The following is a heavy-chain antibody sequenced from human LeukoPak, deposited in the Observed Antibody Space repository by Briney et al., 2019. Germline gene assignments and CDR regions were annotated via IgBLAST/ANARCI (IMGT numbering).Heavy chain of an antibody. CDR1: GFTFSSYW. J-gene: IGHJ4*02. Sequence: PGGSLRLSCAASGFTFSSYWMHWVRQAPGKGLVWVSRINSDGSSTTYADSVKGRFTISRDNAKNSLYLQMNSLRAEDTALYYCAKARLKYSSGYPYYFDYWGQGTLVTVSS. V-gene: IGHV3-74*01. CDR3: AKARLKYSSGYPYYFDY. CDR2: INSDGSST. D-gene: IGHD3-22*01.